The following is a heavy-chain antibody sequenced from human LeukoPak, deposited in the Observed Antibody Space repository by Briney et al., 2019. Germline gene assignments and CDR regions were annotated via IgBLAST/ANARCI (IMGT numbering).Heavy chain of an antibody. CDR3: ARDPIGGLYYYYMDV. Sequence: GGSLRLSCAASGFTFSTYSMNWVRQAPGKGREGVSSISSSSSYIYYADSVKGRFTISRDNAKNSLYLQMNSLRAEDTAVYYCARDPIGGLYYYYMDVWGKGTTVTVSS. D-gene: IGHD4-23*01. CDR2: ISSSSSYI. CDR1: GFTFSTYS. J-gene: IGHJ6*03. V-gene: IGHV3-21*01.